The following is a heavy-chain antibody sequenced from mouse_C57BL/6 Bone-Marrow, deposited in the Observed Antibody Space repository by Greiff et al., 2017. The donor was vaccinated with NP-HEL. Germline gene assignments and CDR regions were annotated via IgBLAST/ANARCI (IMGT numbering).Heavy chain of an antibody. D-gene: IGHD1-1*01. CDR2: IDPETGGT. V-gene: IGHV1-15*01. J-gene: IGHJ1*03. CDR3: TREFITTGGVYWYFDV. Sequence: LVESGAELVRPGASVTLSCKASGYTFTDYEMHWVKQTPVHGLEWIGAIDPETGGTAYNQKFKGKAILTADKSSSTAYMELRSLTSEDSAVYYCTREFITTGGVYWYFDVWGTGTTVTVSS. CDR1: GYTFTDYE.